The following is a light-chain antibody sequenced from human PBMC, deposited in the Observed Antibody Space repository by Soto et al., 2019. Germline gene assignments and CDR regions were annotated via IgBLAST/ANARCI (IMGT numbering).Light chain of an antibody. V-gene: IGKV3-15*01. CDR1: QSASIN. Sequence: EIVMTQSAATLSVSPGERSTLSCTASQSASINLAWYQQKPGQAPRLLIYGASTRATGIPARFSGSGSGTEFTLTISSLQSEDFAVYYCQQYNNWPITFGQGTRLEIK. CDR3: QQYNNWPIT. CDR2: GAS. J-gene: IGKJ5*01.